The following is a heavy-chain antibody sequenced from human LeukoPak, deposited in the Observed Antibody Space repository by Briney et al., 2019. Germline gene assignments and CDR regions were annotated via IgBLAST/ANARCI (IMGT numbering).Heavy chain of an antibody. Sequence: GGSLRLSCAASGFTFSSYSMNWVRQAPGKGLEWVSYISSSSSTIYYADSVKGRFTISRDNAKNSLYLQMNSLRAEDTAVYYCARIAVASDYWGQGTLVTVSS. V-gene: IGHV3-48*01. CDR3: ARIAVASDY. CDR2: ISSSSSTI. CDR1: GFTFSSYS. J-gene: IGHJ4*02. D-gene: IGHD6-19*01.